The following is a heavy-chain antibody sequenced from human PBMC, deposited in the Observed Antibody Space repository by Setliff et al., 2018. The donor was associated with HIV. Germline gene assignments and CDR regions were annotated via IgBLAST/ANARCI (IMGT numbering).Heavy chain of an antibody. Sequence: GASVKVSCKASGYTFTSYYMHWVRQATGQGLEWMGWMNPDSGNTGYAQKFQGRVTMTRNTSIDTAYMELSSLRSEDTAVYYCTRIPRKNYNFWTGYFSGYYYGMDVWGQGTTVTVSS. D-gene: IGHD3-3*01. CDR1: GYTFTSYY. J-gene: IGHJ6*02. CDR2: MNPDSGNT. CDR3: TRIPRKNYNFWTGYFSGYYYGMDV. V-gene: IGHV1-8*02.